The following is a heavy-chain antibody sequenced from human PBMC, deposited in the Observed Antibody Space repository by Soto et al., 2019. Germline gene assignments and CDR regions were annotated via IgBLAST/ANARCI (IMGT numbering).Heavy chain of an antibody. CDR1: GFSFGTYV. Sequence: PGGSLRLSCAASGFSFGTYVMNWVRQAPGKGLEWVSSITGSGSSTFYADSVKGRFTVSRDNSKNMLFLQMTGLRAEDSAVYFCARSLGQPTFFTSKICYVLNNWGPGTLVTVSS. V-gene: IGHV3-23*01. D-gene: IGHD2-2*01. CDR3: ARSLGQPTFFTSKICYVLNN. J-gene: IGHJ4*02. CDR2: ITGSGSST.